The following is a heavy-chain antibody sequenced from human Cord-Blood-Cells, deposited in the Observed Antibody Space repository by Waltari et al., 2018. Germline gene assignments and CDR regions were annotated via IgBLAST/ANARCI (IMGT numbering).Heavy chain of an antibody. J-gene: IGHJ3*02. D-gene: IGHD3-3*01. CDR2: INPNSGGT. CDR3: ALPYYDFWSGYYDAFDI. Sequence: VQSGAEVQKPGASVKVSCKASGYTLTGYYMHWVRQAPRQGLEWVGWINPNSGGTNYAQKFQGRVTMTRDTSISTAYMELSRLRSDDTAVYYCALPYYDFWSGYYDAFDIWGQGTMVTVSS. CDR1: GYTLTGYY. V-gene: IGHV1-2*02.